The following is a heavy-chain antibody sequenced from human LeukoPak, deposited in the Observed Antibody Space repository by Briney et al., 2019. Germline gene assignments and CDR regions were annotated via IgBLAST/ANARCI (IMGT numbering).Heavy chain of an antibody. CDR2: INHSGST. CDR3: ARGDLPDYSYYYMDV. Sequence: SETLSLTCAVYGASFSGYYWTWIRQPPGKGLEWIGEINHSGSTNYNPSLKSRVTISVDTSKNQFSLKLTSVTAADTAIYYCARGDLPDYSYYYMDVWGKGTTVTVAS. V-gene: IGHV4-34*01. CDR1: GASFSGYY. J-gene: IGHJ6*03.